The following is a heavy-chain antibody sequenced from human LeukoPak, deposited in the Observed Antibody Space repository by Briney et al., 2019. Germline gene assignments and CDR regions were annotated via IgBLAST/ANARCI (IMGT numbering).Heavy chain of an antibody. D-gene: IGHD3-3*01. CDR2: INHSGST. Sequence: SETLSLTCAVYGGSFSGYYWSWIRQPPGKGLEWIGEINHSGSTNYNPSLKSRVTISVDTSKNQFSLKLSSVTAADTAVYYCARGSLNYDFWSGYHYPKYYFDYWGQGTLVTVSS. V-gene: IGHV4-34*01. CDR3: ARGSLNYDFWSGYHYPKYYFDY. CDR1: GGSFSGYY. J-gene: IGHJ4*02.